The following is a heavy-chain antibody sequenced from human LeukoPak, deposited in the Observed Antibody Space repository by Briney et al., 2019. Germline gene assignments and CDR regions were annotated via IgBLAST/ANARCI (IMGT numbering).Heavy chain of an antibody. CDR3: ARPPKWELRTFDI. CDR1: GFTFSYSW. V-gene: IGHV3-7*01. CDR2: IKQDGSEK. D-gene: IGHD1-26*01. J-gene: IGHJ3*02. Sequence: GGSLRLFCAASGFTFSYSWMGWVRQAPGKGLEWVANIKQDGSEKYYVDSVKGRFTISRDNAKNSLYLQMNSLRGEDTAVYYCARPPKWELRTFDIWGQGTVVTVSS.